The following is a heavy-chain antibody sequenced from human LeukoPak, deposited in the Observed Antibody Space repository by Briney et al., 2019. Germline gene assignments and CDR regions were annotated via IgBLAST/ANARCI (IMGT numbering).Heavy chain of an antibody. CDR2: IYYSGST. CDR3: ARGGCSGGSCYSADY. J-gene: IGHJ4*02. Sequence: SETLSLTCTVSGGSISSSNYYWGWIRQPPGKGLEWIGSIYYSGSTYYNPSLKSRVTISVDTSKNQFSLKLSSVTAADTAVYYCARGGCSGGSCYSADYWGQGTLVTVSS. CDR1: GGSISSSNYY. V-gene: IGHV4-39*07. D-gene: IGHD2-15*01.